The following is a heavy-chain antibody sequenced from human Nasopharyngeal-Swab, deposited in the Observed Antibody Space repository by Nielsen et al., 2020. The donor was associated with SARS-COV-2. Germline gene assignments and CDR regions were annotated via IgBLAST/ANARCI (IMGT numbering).Heavy chain of an antibody. CDR2: IWYDGSNK. V-gene: IGHV3-33*01. Sequence: VRQMPGKGLEWVAVIWYDGSNKYHTDSMRGRFTISRDNSKNTVYLEMNSLRAEDTAVYYCARDGTTWWEWGYYNYRIDVWGQGTTVTVSS. CDR3: ARDGTTWWEWGYYNYRIDV. D-gene: IGHD1-26*01. J-gene: IGHJ6*02.